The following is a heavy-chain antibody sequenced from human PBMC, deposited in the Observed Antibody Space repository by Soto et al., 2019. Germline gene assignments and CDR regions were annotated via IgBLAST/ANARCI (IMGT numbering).Heavy chain of an antibody. D-gene: IGHD5-18*01. CDR2: INSDGSST. V-gene: IGHV3-74*01. J-gene: IGHJ4*02. CDR1: GFTFSSYW. Sequence: GGSLRLSCAASGFTFSSYWMHWVRQAPGKGLVWVSRINSDGSSTSYADSVKGRFTISRDNAKNTLYLQMNSLRAEDTAVYYCAKDLDLYSYGLYYFDYWGQGTLVTVSS. CDR3: AKDLDLYSYGLYYFDY.